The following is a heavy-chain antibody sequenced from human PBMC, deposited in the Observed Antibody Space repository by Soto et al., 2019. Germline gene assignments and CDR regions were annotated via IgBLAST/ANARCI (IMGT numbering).Heavy chain of an antibody. Sequence: GASVKVSCKASGYTFTSYYMHWVRNAPGQGLEWMGIIKPSGGSTSYAQKFQGRVTMTRDTSTSTVYMGLSSLRSEDTAVYYCARGRRRSGYYYGYWGQGTPVTSPQ. CDR3: ARGRRRSGYYYGY. CDR1: GYTFTSYY. J-gene: IGHJ4*02. D-gene: IGHD3-3*01. CDR2: IKPSGGST. V-gene: IGHV1-46*01.